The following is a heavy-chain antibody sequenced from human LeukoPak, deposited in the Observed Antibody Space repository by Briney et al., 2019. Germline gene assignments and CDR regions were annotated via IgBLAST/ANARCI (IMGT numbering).Heavy chain of an antibody. CDR3: AQGSGYSYGRAGHGDY. Sequence: PSQTLSLTCTVSGGSLSSSSYYWGWIRPPPGKGLEWIGSIYYSGRTYYNPSLKSRVTISVDTSKNEFSLKLSSVTAADTAVYYCAQGSGYSYGRAGHGDYWGQGTLVTVSS. CDR1: GGSLSSSSYY. D-gene: IGHD5-18*01. J-gene: IGHJ4*02. CDR2: IYYSGRT. V-gene: IGHV4-39*01.